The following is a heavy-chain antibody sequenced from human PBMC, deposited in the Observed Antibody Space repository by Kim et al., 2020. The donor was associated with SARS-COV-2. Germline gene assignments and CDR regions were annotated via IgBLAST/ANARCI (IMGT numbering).Heavy chain of an antibody. CDR2: INTNTGNP. CDR1: GYTFTSYA. Sequence: ASVKVSCKASGYTFTSYAMNWVRQAPGQGLEWMGWINTNTGNPTYAQGFTGRFVFSLDTSVSTAYLQISSLKAEDTAVYYCAREGIVVVPAVTGGLDYWGQGTLVTVSS. V-gene: IGHV7-4-1*02. D-gene: IGHD2-2*01. CDR3: AREGIVVVPAVTGGLDY. J-gene: IGHJ4*02.